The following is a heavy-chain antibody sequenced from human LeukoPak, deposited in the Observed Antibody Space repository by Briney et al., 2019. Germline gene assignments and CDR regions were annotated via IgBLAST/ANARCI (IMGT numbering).Heavy chain of an antibody. Sequence: PGGSLRLSCAASGFTFSSYAMSWVRQAPGKGLEWVSAISGSGGSTYYADSVKGRFTISRDNSKNTLYLQMNSLRAEDTAAYYCARDRVVGATIEAFDIWGQGTMVTVSS. J-gene: IGHJ3*02. D-gene: IGHD1-26*01. V-gene: IGHV3-23*01. CDR3: ARDRVVGATIEAFDI. CDR2: ISGSGGST. CDR1: GFTFSSYA.